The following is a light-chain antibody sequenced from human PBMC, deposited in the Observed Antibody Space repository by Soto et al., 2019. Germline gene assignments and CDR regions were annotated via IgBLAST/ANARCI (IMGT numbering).Light chain of an antibody. CDR2: DAS. V-gene: IGKV3-20*01. CDR3: QQYGTSPRT. J-gene: IGKJ1*01. Sequence: EIVMTQSPATLSVSPGERATLSCRASQSVSSYLAWYQQKPGQAPRLLIYDASSRATGIPDRFSGGGSGTDFTLTISRLEPEDFAVYYCQQYGTSPRTFGQGTKVDI. CDR1: QSVSSY.